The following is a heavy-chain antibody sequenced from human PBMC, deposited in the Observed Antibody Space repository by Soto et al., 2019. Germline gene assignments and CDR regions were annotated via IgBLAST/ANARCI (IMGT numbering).Heavy chain of an antibody. CDR2: IYYSGST. J-gene: IGHJ4*02. CDR1: GGSISSGDYY. V-gene: IGHV4-30-4*01. Sequence: QVQLQESGPGLVKPSQTLSLTCTVSGGSISSGDYYWSWIRQPPGKGLEWIGYIYYSGSTYYNPALKRRVTISVDTSKNQFSLKLSSVTAADTAVYYCARDYYGSGSYWGNYFDYWGQGTLVTVSS. CDR3: ARDYYGSGSYWGNYFDY. D-gene: IGHD3-10*01.